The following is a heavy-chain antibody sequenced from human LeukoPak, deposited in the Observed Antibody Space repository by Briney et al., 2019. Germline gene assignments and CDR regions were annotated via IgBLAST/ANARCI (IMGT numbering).Heavy chain of an antibody. CDR2: TYSDGNT. Sequence: SGGSLRLSCAASGFTVSNNCMSWVRQAPGKGLEWVSITYSDGNTNYAVSVKGRFTISRDTSQNTLSLQMNSLRAEDTAVYYCVRKNQDFNAAFDIWGQGTVVTVSS. J-gene: IGHJ3*02. D-gene: IGHD1-14*01. CDR3: VRKNQDFNAAFDI. V-gene: IGHV3-53*01. CDR1: GFTVSNNC.